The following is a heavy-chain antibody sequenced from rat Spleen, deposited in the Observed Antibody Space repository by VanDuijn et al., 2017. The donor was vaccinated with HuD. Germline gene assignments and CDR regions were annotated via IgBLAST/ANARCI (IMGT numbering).Heavy chain of an antibody. D-gene: IGHD2-3*01. Sequence: EVQLVESGGGLVQPGRSLKLSCVASGFSFTNYGMAWVRQAPTNGLEWVATISNDGINTYYPDSVKGRFTISRDNAENIVYLQMNSLKYEDTATYYCAVAGYGYWGQGVMVTVSS. J-gene: IGHJ2*01. CDR2: ISNDGINT. CDR1: GFSFTNYG. V-gene: IGHV5-29*01. CDR3: AVAGYGY.